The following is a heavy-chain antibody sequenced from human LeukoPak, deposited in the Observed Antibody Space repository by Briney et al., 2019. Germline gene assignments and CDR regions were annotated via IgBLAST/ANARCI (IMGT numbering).Heavy chain of an antibody. V-gene: IGHV3-21*01. Sequence: GGSLRLSCAASGFTFSSYSMNWVRQAPGKGLEWVSSISSSSSYIYYADSVKGRFTISRDNAKNSLYLQMNSLRAEDTAAYYCARDRTFRGVIITGGFDPWGQGTLVTVSS. D-gene: IGHD3-10*01. CDR1: GFTFSSYS. CDR3: ARDRTFRGVIITGGFDP. CDR2: ISSSSSYI. J-gene: IGHJ5*02.